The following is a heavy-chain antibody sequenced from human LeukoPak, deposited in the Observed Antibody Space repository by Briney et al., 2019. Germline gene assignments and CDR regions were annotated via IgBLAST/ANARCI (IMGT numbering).Heavy chain of an antibody. V-gene: IGHV3-23*01. Sequence: GGSVRLSCAASGFTFSRYALSWVRQAPGKGLEWVSAISGSGGSTYYADSVKGRFTISRDNSKNTLYLQMNSLRAEDTAVYYCAKDLEGDTSGYYYVDYWGQGTLVTVSS. CDR2: ISGSGGST. D-gene: IGHD3-22*01. J-gene: IGHJ4*02. CDR1: GFTFSRYA. CDR3: AKDLEGDTSGYYYVDY.